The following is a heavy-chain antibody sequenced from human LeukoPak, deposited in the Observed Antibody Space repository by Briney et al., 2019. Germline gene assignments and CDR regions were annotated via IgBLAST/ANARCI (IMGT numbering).Heavy chain of an antibody. D-gene: IGHD3-3*01. J-gene: IGHJ4*02. CDR2: ISSSSSHI. CDR1: GFIFSTYT. V-gene: IGHV3-21*04. Sequence: PGGSLRLSCAASGFIFSTYTMNWVRQAPGKGLEWVSSISSSSSHIYYAASVKGRFTISRDNSKNTLYLQMNSLRVDDTAIYYCAKGSRFPDFWGQGTLVIVSS. CDR3: AKGSRFPDF.